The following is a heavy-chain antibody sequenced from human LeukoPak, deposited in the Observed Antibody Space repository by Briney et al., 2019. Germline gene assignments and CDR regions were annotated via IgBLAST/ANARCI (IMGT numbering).Heavy chain of an antibody. D-gene: IGHD3-10*01. J-gene: IGHJ5*02. V-gene: IGHV4-34*01. Sequence: SETLSLTCAVYGGSFSGYYWSWIRQPPGKGLEWIGEINHSGSTNYNPSLKSRVTISVDTSKNQFSLKLSSVTAADTAVYYCARWGLLPWSGPPNWFDPGGQGTLVTVSS. CDR2: INHSGST. CDR3: ARWGLLPWSGPPNWFDP. CDR1: GGSFSGYY.